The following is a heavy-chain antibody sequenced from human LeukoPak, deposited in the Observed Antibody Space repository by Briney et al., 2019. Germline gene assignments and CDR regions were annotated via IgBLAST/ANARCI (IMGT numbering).Heavy chain of an antibody. J-gene: IGHJ5*02. Sequence: GGSLRLSCAASGFTVTSNYMTWVRQAPGKGLEWVSTIYSGGGTYYADSVTGRFTISRDDSKNTVYLQMNSLRAEDTAVYYCARVRGYYGSGSSNWFDPWGQGTLVTVSS. CDR1: GFTVTSNY. CDR3: ARVRGYYGSGSSNWFDP. CDR2: IYSGGGT. D-gene: IGHD3-10*01. V-gene: IGHV3-66*01.